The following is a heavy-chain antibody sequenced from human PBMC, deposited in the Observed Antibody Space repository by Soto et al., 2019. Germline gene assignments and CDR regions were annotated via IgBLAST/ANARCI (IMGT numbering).Heavy chain of an antibody. CDR3: AKDGWDF. Sequence: EVQLLESGGGLVQPGGSLRLSCAASGFTFSSDAMSWVRQPPGKGLEWVSAISGSGWVSAFSGSDGSTYYADSVKGRFTIARDNSKSTMYHQMTRIRVEDTSIYYCAKDGWDFWGPGTLVTVSS. J-gene: IGHJ4*02. V-gene: IGHV3-23*01. D-gene: IGHD2-2*03. CDR2: ISGSGWVSAFSGSDGST. CDR1: GFTFSSDA.